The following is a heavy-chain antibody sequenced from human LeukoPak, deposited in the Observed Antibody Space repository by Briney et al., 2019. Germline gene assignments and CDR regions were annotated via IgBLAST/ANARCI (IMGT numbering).Heavy chain of an antibody. CDR3: ARDAHDYLLLFDY. CDR2: IYTSGST. Sequence: SQTLSLTCTVSGGSISSCSYYWSWIRQPAGKGLEWIGRIYTSGSTNYNPSLKSRVTISVDTSKNQFSMKLRSVTAADTAVYYCARDAHDYLLLFDYWGQGTLVTVSS. J-gene: IGHJ4*02. D-gene: IGHD4-11*01. CDR1: GGSISSCSYY. V-gene: IGHV4-61*02.